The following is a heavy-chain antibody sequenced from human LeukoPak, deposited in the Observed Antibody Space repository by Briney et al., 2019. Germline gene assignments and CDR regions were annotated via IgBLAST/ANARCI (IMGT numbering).Heavy chain of an antibody. D-gene: IGHD3-22*01. CDR1: GGSFSGYY. V-gene: IGHV4-34*01. Sequence: SETLSLTCAVYGGSFSGYYWSWIRQPPGKGLEWIGEINHSGSTNYNPSLKSRVTISVDTSKNQFSLKLSSVTAADTAVYYCARGMRDSSGYYHDYWGQGTLVTVSS. CDR2: INHSGST. CDR3: ARGMRDSSGYYHDY. J-gene: IGHJ4*02.